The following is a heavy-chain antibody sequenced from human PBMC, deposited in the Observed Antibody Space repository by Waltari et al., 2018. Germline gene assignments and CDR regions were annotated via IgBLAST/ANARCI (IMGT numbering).Heavy chain of an antibody. Sequence: QVQLQQWGAGLLKPSETLSLTCAVYGGSFSGYYWSWIRQPPGKGREWIGEINHSGSTNYNPSLKSRVTISVDTSKNQVSLNLSSVTAADTTVYYCARGSFPVLGVSRGNWFDPWGQGTLVTVSS. CDR2: INHSGST. CDR3: ARGSFPVLGVSRGNWFDP. CDR1: GGSFSGYY. V-gene: IGHV4-34*01. J-gene: IGHJ5*02. D-gene: IGHD2-8*01.